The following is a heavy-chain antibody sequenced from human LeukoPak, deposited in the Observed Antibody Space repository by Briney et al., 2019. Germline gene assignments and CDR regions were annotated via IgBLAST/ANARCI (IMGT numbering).Heavy chain of an antibody. CDR2: INPNSGGT. Sequence: ASVKVSCKASGYTFTGYYMHWARQAPGQGLEWMGWINPNSGGTNYAQKFQGRVTMTRDTSINTVYMELSRLKSDDTAVYYCARGLLWFGEPIHFDYWGQGTLVTVSS. V-gene: IGHV1-2*02. CDR3: ARGLLWFGEPIHFDY. CDR1: GYTFTGYY. D-gene: IGHD3-10*01. J-gene: IGHJ4*02.